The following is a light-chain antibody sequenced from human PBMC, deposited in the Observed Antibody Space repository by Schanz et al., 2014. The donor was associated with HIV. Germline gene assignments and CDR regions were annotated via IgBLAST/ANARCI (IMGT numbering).Light chain of an antibody. Sequence: QSALTQPPSASGSPGQSVTISCTGTSSDVGGYNYVSWYQQHPGRAPKLMIYDVSKRPSGVPDRFSGSKSGNTASLTISGLQAEDEADYYCCSYAGSYVWVFGGGTKLTVL. CDR1: SSDVGGYNY. V-gene: IGLV2-11*01. J-gene: IGLJ3*02. CDR3: CSYAGSYVWV. CDR2: DVS.